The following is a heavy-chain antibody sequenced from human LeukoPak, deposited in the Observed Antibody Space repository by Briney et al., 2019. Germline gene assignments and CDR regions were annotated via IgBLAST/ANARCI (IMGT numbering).Heavy chain of an antibody. Sequence: GGSLRLSCAASGFTFSNAWMSWVRQAPGKGLEWVGRIKSKTGGGTTDYAAPVKGRFTISRDHSKNTLYLQMNSLKTEDTAVYYCTTSDLGYCSGGSCYSGDYWGQGTLVTVSS. V-gene: IGHV3-15*01. CDR1: GFTFSNAW. J-gene: IGHJ4*02. CDR3: TTSDLGYCSGGSCYSGDY. D-gene: IGHD2-15*01. CDR2: IKSKTGGGTT.